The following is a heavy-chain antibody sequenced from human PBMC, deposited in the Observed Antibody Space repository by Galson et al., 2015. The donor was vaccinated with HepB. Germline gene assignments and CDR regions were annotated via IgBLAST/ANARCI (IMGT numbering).Heavy chain of an antibody. D-gene: IGHD4-17*01. CDR2: IYYSGST. CDR3: ARANGDYVGWFDP. Sequence: TLSLTCAVSGGSISSGGYSWSWIRQPPGKGLEWIGYIYYSGSTYYNPSLKSRVTISVDTSKNQFSLKLSSVTAADTAVYYCARANGDYVGWFDPWGQGTLVTVSS. CDR1: GGSISSGGYS. V-gene: IGHV4-30-4*07. J-gene: IGHJ5*02.